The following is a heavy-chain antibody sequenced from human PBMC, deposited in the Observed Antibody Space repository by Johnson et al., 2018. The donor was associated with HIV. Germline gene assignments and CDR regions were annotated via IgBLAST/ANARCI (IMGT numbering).Heavy chain of an antibody. CDR1: GFTLDDYG. Sequence: VQLVESGGGVVRPGGSLRLSCAASGFTLDDYGMSWVRQAPGKGLEWVSGINWSGGNTDYADSVKGRFTISRDNSKNTLYLQMNSLRAEDTAVYYCASEYSYGSHDAFDIWGQGTMVTVSS. J-gene: IGHJ3*02. D-gene: IGHD5-18*01. V-gene: IGHV3-20*04. CDR3: ASEYSYGSHDAFDI. CDR2: INWSGGNT.